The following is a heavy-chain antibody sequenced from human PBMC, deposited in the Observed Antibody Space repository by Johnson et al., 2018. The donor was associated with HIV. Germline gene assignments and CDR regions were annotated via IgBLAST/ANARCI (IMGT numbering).Heavy chain of an antibody. CDR1: ELTFSDYY. D-gene: IGHD2-8*02. CDR2: ISFDGRHK. J-gene: IGHJ3*02. CDR3: ARDEEVMYAMGAFDI. V-gene: IGHV3-30*03. Sequence: QVLLVESGGGLIQPGGSLRLSCAASELTFSDYYMSWIRQAPGKGLEWVALISFDGRHKYYADFVKGRFTISRDNSKNTLYLQMNSLRADDTAVYYCARDEEVMYAMGAFDIWTQGPSLTVTS.